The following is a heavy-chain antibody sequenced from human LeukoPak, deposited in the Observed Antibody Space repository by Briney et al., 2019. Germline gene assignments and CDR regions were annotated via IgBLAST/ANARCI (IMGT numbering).Heavy chain of an antibody. D-gene: IGHD4/OR15-4a*01. CDR1: GFTFGDYA. CDR3: VRGGLWDVTGY. Sequence: GGSLRLFCTTSGFTFGDYAMSWVRQAPGKGLEWVGFIRSKAYGGTTEYAASVKGRFTISRDDSKTIAYLLMKSLKSEDTAVYYCVRGGLWDVTGYWGQGTLVTVST. V-gene: IGHV3-49*04. J-gene: IGHJ4*02. CDR2: IRSKAYGGTT.